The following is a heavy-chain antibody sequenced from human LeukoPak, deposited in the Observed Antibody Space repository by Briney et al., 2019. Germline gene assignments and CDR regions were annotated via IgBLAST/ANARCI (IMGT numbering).Heavy chain of an antibody. CDR1: GFAFSSYG. Sequence: GGSLRLSCAASGFAFSSYGMHWVRQAPGKGLEWVAVIWYDGSNKYYADSVKGRFAISRDNSKNTLYLQMNSLRAEDTAVYYCARGGYDLAYYYYYGMDVWGQGTTVTVSS. D-gene: IGHD5-12*01. J-gene: IGHJ6*02. CDR3: ARGGYDLAYYYYYGMDV. V-gene: IGHV3-33*01. CDR2: IWYDGSNK.